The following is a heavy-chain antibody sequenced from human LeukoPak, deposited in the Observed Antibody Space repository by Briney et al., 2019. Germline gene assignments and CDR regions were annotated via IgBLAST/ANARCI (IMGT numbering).Heavy chain of an antibody. CDR3: ARVRSEGTSRYDAFDI. Sequence: PGGSLRLSCAASGFTVSSDFMGWVRQPPGKGLEWVSIIHSGGDTYYADSVKGRFTISRDNSKNTLYLQMNSLRAEDTAVYYCARVRSEGTSRYDAFDIWGQGTVVTVSS. D-gene: IGHD2-15*01. CDR2: IHSGGDT. V-gene: IGHV3-53*01. CDR1: GFTVSSDF. J-gene: IGHJ3*02.